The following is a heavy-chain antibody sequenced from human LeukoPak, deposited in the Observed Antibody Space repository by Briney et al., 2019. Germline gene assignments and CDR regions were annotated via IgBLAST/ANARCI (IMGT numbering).Heavy chain of an antibody. Sequence: SETLSLTCTVSGGSISSSSYSWGWIRQPPGKGLEWIGSIYYSGSIYYNPSLKSRVTISVDTSKNQFSLKLSSVTAADTAVYYCARLGIHYYYMDVWGKGTTVTISS. CDR1: GGSISSSSYS. J-gene: IGHJ6*03. D-gene: IGHD5-18*01. V-gene: IGHV4-39*01. CDR2: IYYSGSI. CDR3: ARLGIHYYYMDV.